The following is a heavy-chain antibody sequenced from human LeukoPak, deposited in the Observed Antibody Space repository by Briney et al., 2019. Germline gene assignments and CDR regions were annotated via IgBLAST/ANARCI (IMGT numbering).Heavy chain of an antibody. CDR1: GFTFSSYS. J-gene: IGHJ6*02. CDR3: ARVGPIVVVPAARPTRGYYYGMDV. CDR2: ISSSSSTI. Sequence: PGGSLRLSCAASGFTFSSYSMNWVRQAPGKGLEWVSYISSSSSTIYYADSVKGRFTISRDNAKNSLYLQMNSLRAEDTAVYCCARVGPIVVVPAARPTRGYYYGMDVWGQGTTVTVSS. D-gene: IGHD2-2*01. V-gene: IGHV3-48*01.